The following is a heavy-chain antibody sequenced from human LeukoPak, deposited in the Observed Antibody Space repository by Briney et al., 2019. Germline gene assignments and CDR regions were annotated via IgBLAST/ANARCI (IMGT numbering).Heavy chain of an antibody. V-gene: IGHV1-69*13. Sequence: ASVKVSCKASGGTFSSYAISWVRQAPGQGLEWMGGIIPIFGTANYAQKFQGRVTITADESTSTAYMELSSLRSEDTAVYYCARDLGYCSGGSCYAHYYYYMDVWGKGTTVTISS. J-gene: IGHJ6*03. CDR2: IIPIFGTA. D-gene: IGHD2-15*01. CDR1: GGTFSSYA. CDR3: ARDLGYCSGGSCYAHYYYYMDV.